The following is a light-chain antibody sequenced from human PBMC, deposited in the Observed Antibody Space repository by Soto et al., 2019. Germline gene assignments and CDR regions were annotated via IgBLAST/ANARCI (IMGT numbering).Light chain of an antibody. V-gene: IGKV3-20*01. CDR3: PQPATSPLP. CDR2: DAS. J-gene: IGKJ4*01. CDR1: QNVARNY. Sequence: NMLTQSKGTLSLSPGESATLSCRASQNVARNYLAWFQQRPGQAPRLLIYDASTRATGIPDRFSGSGSGTDFTLTISRLEHEDFAVYLCPQPATSPLPFGGGTKVDIK.